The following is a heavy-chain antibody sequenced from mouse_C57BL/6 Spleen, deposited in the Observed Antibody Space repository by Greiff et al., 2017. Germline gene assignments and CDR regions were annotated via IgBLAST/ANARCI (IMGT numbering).Heavy chain of an antibody. CDR1: GFNINDYY. CDR3: AGGPYYAMDD. V-gene: IGHV14-2*01. J-gene: IGHJ4*01. CDR2: IDPEDGET. Sequence: EVQVVESGAELVKPGASVKLSCTASGFNINDYYMHWVKQRTEQGLEWIGRIDPEDGETKYAPKFQGKATITADTPSNTASLQLSSLTSGDTAVYYCAGGPYYAMDDWGQGTSGTVSS.